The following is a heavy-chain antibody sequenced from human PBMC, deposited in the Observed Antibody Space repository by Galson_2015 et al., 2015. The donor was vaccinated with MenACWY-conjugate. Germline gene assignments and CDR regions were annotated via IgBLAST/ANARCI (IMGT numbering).Heavy chain of an antibody. J-gene: IGHJ4*02. D-gene: IGHD6-13*01. Sequence: SLRLSCAASGFTFSGYDMHWVRQAPGKGLEWMAVISYDGSIVSYADSVKGRFTISRDNSKNTLYLQMNSLRSDDTAVYYCARSGGGYSSSWYSHFDYWGQGTLVTVYS. CDR3: ARSGGGYSSSWYSHFDY. CDR2: ISYDGSIV. CDR1: GFTFSGYD. V-gene: IGHV3-30*03.